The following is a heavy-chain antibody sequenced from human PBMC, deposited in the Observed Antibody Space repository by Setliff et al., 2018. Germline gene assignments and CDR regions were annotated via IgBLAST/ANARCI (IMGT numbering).Heavy chain of an antibody. J-gene: IGHJ4*02. V-gene: IGHV4-38-2*01. CDR3: AGQSGSGSSPYFDF. CDR1: GHSIDSDSY. Sequence: PSETLSLTCAVSGHSIDSDSYWGWIRQSPGKGLEWIGSLYRTANTYYNPAVRSRVTISPDTSKNQFSLKLTSVTAADTAVYYCAGQSGSGSSPYFDFWGQGTLVTVSS. D-gene: IGHD3-10*01. CDR2: LYRTANT.